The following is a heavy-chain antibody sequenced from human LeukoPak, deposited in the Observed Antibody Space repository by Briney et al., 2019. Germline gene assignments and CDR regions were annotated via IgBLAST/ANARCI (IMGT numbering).Heavy chain of an antibody. CDR3: ARGVPAAGSIRFGP. V-gene: IGHV4-4*02. Sequence: PSETLSLTCAVSGGSITSGNWWSWVRQPPGKGLEWIGEIYHSGSTNYNPSLKSRVTISVDKSKNQFSLKLNSVTAADTAVYYCARGVPAAGSIRFGPWGQGTLVTVSS. J-gene: IGHJ5*02. CDR2: IYHSGST. CDR1: GGSITSGNW. D-gene: IGHD6-13*01.